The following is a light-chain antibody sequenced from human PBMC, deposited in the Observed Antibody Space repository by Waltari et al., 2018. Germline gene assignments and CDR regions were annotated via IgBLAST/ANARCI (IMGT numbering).Light chain of an antibody. CDR3: HSRDVSGVGGT. J-gene: IGLJ2*01. Sequence: TQDPAVSVAVGRTVRITCQGDSLRIYHASWYQQRPGQAPKLLIYDQKARPSGVPGRFSGSISDNTASLTITGAQAEDEAYYYCHSRDVSGVGGTFGGGTKLTVL. CDR2: DQK. V-gene: IGLV3-19*01. CDR1: SLRIYH.